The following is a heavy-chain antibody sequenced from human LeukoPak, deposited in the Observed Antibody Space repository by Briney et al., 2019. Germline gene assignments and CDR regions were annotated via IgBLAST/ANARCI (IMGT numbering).Heavy chain of an antibody. CDR1: GFTFSIFW. Sequence: GGSLRLSCAASGFTFSIFWMSWVRQAPGKGLEWVSAISGSGGSTYYADSVKGRFTISRDNSKNTLYLQMNSLRAEDTAVYYCAKDGGPSSSGSQFFNYWGQGALVTVSS. CDR2: ISGSGGST. CDR3: AKDGGPSSSGSQFFNY. D-gene: IGHD1-26*01. V-gene: IGHV3-23*01. J-gene: IGHJ4*02.